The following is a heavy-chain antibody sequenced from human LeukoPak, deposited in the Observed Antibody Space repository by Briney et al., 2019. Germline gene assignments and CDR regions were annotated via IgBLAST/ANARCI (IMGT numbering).Heavy chain of an antibody. CDR1: GYTFTSYG. CDR2: ISAYNGNT. D-gene: IGHD3-3*01. Sequence: EASVKVSCKTSGYTFTSYGISWVRQAPGQGLEWMGWISAYNGNTNYAQKLQGRVTMTTDTSTSTAYMELRSLRSDDTAVYYCSISNYDFWSGPYYGMDVWGQGTTVTVS. CDR3: SISNYDFWSGPYYGMDV. J-gene: IGHJ6*01. V-gene: IGHV1-18*01.